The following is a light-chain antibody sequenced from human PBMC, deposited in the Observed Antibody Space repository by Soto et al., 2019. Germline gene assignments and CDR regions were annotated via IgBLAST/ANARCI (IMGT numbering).Light chain of an antibody. Sequence: QAVVTQEPSLTVSPGETVTLTCGTSTGAVSSGHYPYWFQQKPGQAPKTLIYDTTNKHSWTPARFSGSLLGGKAALTLSGAQPVEEAEYYCLLSYGGARVFGGGTKLTVL. V-gene: IGLV7-46*01. CDR2: DTT. CDR1: TGAVSSGHY. CDR3: LLSYGGARV. J-gene: IGLJ2*01.